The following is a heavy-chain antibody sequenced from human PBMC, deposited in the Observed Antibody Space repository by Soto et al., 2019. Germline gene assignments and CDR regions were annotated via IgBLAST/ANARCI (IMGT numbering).Heavy chain of an antibody. J-gene: IGHJ4*02. Sequence: QITLKESGPTLVKPTQTLTLTCTFSGFSLSSSGVGVGWIRQPPGKALEWLALIYWDNYKQYSPSLKNRFTITKDTSKNQVVLTMTKMEPVDTVTYYCARVMGSGTVGVFDYWGQGTLVTVSS. CDR2: IYWDNYK. CDR1: GFSLSSSGVG. D-gene: IGHD6-13*01. V-gene: IGHV2-5*02. CDR3: ARVMGSGTVGVFDY.